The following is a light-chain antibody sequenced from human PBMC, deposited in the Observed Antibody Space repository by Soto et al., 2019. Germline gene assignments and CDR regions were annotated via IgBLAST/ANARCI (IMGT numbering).Light chain of an antibody. CDR2: GAS. J-gene: IGKJ5*01. CDR1: QRVSRH. Sequence: TAVTQSPYTVCASRGEGATLSCIAIQRVSRHLAWYQHKPGQAPRLLIYGASTRASGIPARFSGSGSEPDFTLTISSLQSEDSAVYYCQQYHNWAPISFGQGTRLEI. V-gene: IGKV3-15*01. CDR3: QQYHNWAPIS.